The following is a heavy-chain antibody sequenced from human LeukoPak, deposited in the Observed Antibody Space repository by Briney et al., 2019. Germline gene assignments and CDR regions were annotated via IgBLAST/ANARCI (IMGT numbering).Heavy chain of an antibody. V-gene: IGHV1-24*01. CDR1: GYTLTELS. J-gene: IGHJ4*02. Sequence: ASVKVSCKVSGYTLTELSMHWVRQAPGKGLEWMGGFDPEDGETIYAQEFQGRVTMTEDTSTDTAYMELSSLRSEDTAVYYCATGELSSGWYVLDYWGQRTLVTVSS. D-gene: IGHD6-19*01. CDR2: FDPEDGET. CDR3: ATGELSSGWYVLDY.